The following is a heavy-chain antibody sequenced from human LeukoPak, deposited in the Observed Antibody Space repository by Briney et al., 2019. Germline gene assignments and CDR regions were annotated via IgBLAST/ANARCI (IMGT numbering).Heavy chain of an antibody. D-gene: IGHD3-10*01. CDR3: AREELAITMVRGVRYYYYYGMDV. V-gene: IGHV4-30-4*01. CDR2: IFHRGGT. J-gene: IGHJ6*02. Sequence: SETLSLTCTVSNDSISSGDYYWNWIRQPPGKGLEWIGYIFHRGGTSYNPSLKSRVTISVDTSKNQFSLKLSSVTAADTAVYYCAREELAITMVRGVRYYYYYGMDVWGQGTTVTVSS. CDR1: NDSISSGDYY.